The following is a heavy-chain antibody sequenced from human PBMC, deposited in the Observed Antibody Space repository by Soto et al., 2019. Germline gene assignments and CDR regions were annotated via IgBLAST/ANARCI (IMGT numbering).Heavy chain of an antibody. Sequence: PSETLSLTCTVSGGSISSSSHYWGWIRQPPGKGLEWIGSIYYSGSTYYNPSLKSRVTISVDTSKNQFSLKLSSVTAADTAVYYCARHSLPFLVVPAAIDNWFDPWGQGTLVTVSS. CDR3: ARHSLPFLVVPAAIDNWFDP. D-gene: IGHD2-2*02. CDR2: IYYSGST. V-gene: IGHV4-39*01. J-gene: IGHJ5*02. CDR1: GGSISSSSHY.